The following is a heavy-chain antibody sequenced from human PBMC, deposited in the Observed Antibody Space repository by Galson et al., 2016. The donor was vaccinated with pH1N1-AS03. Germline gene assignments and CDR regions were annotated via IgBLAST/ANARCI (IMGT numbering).Heavy chain of an antibody. Sequence: ETLSLTCTISGDSFSNYYWSWIRETPGRGLEWIGYIYYTGNTKNNPSLESRVIISLDTYKNQFSLTLKSVTAADTAVYYCARAGPSGYADFDYWSQGILVTVSS. CDR2: IYYTGNT. J-gene: IGHJ4*02. V-gene: IGHV4-59*01. CDR3: ARAGPSGYADFDY. D-gene: IGHD3-22*01. CDR1: GDSFSNYY.